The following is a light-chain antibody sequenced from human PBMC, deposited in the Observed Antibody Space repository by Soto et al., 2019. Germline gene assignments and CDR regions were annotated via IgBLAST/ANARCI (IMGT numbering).Light chain of an antibody. V-gene: IGLV2-23*02. CDR2: EVT. Sequence: QSALTQPASVSGSPGQSITISCTGTSSDVGSRNLVSWYQQHPGTAPKLIIYEVTKWPSGVSNRFSGSKSGNTASLTICGLQAEDEADYYCCSYAGSYTWVFGGGTKLTVL. CDR1: SSDVGSRNL. J-gene: IGLJ3*02. CDR3: CSYAGSYTWV.